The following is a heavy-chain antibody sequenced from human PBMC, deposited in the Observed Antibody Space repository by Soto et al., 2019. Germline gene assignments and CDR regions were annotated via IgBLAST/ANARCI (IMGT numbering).Heavy chain of an antibody. D-gene: IGHD3-10*01. Sequence: QVQLVESGGGVVQPGRSLRLSCAASGFTFSSYGMHWVSQAPGKGLEWVAVIWYDGSNKYYADSVKGRFTISRDNSKNTLYLQMNSLRAEDTDVYYCARDQFSASVAFDIWGQGTMVTVSS. V-gene: IGHV3-33*01. CDR1: GFTFSSYG. CDR2: IWYDGSNK. J-gene: IGHJ3*02. CDR3: ARDQFSASVAFDI.